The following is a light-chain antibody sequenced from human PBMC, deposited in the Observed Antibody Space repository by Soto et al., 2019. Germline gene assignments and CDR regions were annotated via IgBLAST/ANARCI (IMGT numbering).Light chain of an antibody. CDR3: SSSGGSPTYV. V-gene: IGLV2-23*02. J-gene: IGLJ1*01. Sequence: ALTQPASVSGSPGQSITISCTGTSSNVGSYKLVSWYQQHPGKAPKLMIFEVNKRPSGVPNRFSGSKSGNTASLTISGLKVEEEADYYCSSSGGSPTYVFGTGTKDTVL. CDR1: SSNVGSYKL. CDR2: EVN.